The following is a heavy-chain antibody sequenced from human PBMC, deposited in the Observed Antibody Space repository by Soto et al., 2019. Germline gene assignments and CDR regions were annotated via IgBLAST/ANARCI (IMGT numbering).Heavy chain of an antibody. CDR2: INPNSGGT. D-gene: IGHD4-17*01. V-gene: IGHV1-2*04. J-gene: IGHJ4*02. CDR3: ARSQTTVRIIDY. CDR1: GYTFTGYY. Sequence: ASVKVSCKASGYTFTGYYMHWVRQAPGQGLEWMGWINPNSGGTNYAQKFQGWVTMTRDTSISTAYMELSRLRSDDTAVYYCARSQTTVRIIDYWGQGTLVTVSS.